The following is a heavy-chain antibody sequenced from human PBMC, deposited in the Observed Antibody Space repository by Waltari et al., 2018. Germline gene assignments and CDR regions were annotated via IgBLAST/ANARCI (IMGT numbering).Heavy chain of an antibody. J-gene: IGHJ4*02. D-gene: IGHD3-3*01. CDR2: ISSSSTYI. V-gene: IGHV3-21*01. CDR3: ARDPGWSGYPGSCFDY. Sequence: EVQLVESGGGLVKPGGSRRLSCAASGVTFSSLSMNGVGRAPGQGLEGGSSISSSSTYIYYADSVKGRFTISRDNAKNSLYLQMNSLRAEDTAVYYCARDPGWSGYPGSCFDYWGQGTLVTASS. CDR1: GVTFSSLS.